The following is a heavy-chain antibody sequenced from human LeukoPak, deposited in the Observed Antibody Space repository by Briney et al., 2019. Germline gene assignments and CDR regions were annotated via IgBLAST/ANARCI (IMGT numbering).Heavy chain of an antibody. CDR1: GGSITSTNYY. Sequence: SETLSLTCAVSGGSITSTNYYWGWIRQPPGKGLEWIGSIYYSGNTYYNPSLKSRVTLSVDTSKNHFSLKLNSVTAADTAVYYCARGRAAARRPNDYWGQGTLVTVSS. D-gene: IGHD6-13*01. CDR2: IYYSGNT. J-gene: IGHJ4*02. CDR3: ARGRAAARRPNDY. V-gene: IGHV4-39*02.